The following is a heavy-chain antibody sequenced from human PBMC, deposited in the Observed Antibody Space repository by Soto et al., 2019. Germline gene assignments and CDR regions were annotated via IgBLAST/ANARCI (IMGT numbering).Heavy chain of an antibody. Sequence: EVQLVESGGGLVQPGGSLRLSCAASGFTFSSYSMNWVRQAPGKGLEWVSYISSSSIMHYADSVKGRFTISRDNAKNSLYLQMNSLRADDTAVYYCARDREGAGYNFDYWGQGTLVTVSS. V-gene: IGHV3-48*01. CDR1: GFTFSSYS. J-gene: IGHJ4*02. D-gene: IGHD6-25*01. CDR3: ARDREGAGYNFDY. CDR2: ISSSSIM.